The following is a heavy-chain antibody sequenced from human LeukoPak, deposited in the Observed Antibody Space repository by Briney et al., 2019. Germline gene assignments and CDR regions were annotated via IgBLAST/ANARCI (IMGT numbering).Heavy chain of an antibody. CDR3: ARCLGGDYVSDTYWYFDL. CDR1: GFPVSSYY. D-gene: IGHD4-17*01. J-gene: IGHJ2*01. CDR2: IFIGGRT. V-gene: IGHV3-53*01. Sequence: GGSLRLSCAASGFPVSSYYMSWVRQAPGKGLEWVSVIFIGGRTYYADSVTGRFTISRDNSKNTLYLQMNSLRAEDTAVYYCARCLGGDYVSDTYWYFDLWGRGSLVTVSS.